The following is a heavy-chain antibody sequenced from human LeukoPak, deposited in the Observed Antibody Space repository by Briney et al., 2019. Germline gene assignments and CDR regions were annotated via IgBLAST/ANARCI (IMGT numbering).Heavy chain of an antibody. CDR3: ARDYVVVPAAIDLDWYFDL. J-gene: IGHJ2*01. CDR1: GGSISSSSYY. V-gene: IGHV4-39*07. D-gene: IGHD2-2*01. Sequence: SETLSLTCTVSGGSISSSSYYWGWIRQPPGKGLEWIGSIYYSGRTYYNPSLKSRVTISVDASKNQFSLKLSSVTAADTAVYYCARDYVVVPAAIDLDWYFDLWGRGTLVTVSS. CDR2: IYYSGRT.